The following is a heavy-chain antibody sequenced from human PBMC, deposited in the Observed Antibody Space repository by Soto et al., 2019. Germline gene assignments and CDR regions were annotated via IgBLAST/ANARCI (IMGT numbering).Heavy chain of an antibody. J-gene: IGHJ6*02. CDR2: IYWDDDK. D-gene: IGHD3-16*01. CDR1: GFSLSTSGVG. CDR3: AHRAYEGTVWYYYYGMDV. V-gene: IGHV2-5*02. Sequence: QITLKESGPTLVKPTQTLTLTCTFSGFSLSTSGVGVGWIRQPPGKALEWLALIYWDDDKRYSPSLKSRLTITKDTAKNQVVLTMTNMDPVDTATYYCAHRAYEGTVWYYYYGMDVWGQGTTVTVSS.